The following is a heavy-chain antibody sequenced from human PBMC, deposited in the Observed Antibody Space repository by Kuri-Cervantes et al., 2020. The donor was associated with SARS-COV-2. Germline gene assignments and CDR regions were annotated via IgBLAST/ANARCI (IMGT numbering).Heavy chain of an antibody. CDR3: ARDLSQYGDPGFDF. CDR1: GFTFNSYE. V-gene: IGHV3-48*03. Sequence: GESLKISCAASGFTFNSYEMSWVRRAPGKGLEWLSYIGNTDSTTYYADSVKGRFTISRDNAKNLLHLQMNSLRAEDTALYYCARDLSQYGDPGFDFWGQGTLVTVSS. D-gene: IGHD4-17*01. CDR2: IGNTDSTT. J-gene: IGHJ4*02.